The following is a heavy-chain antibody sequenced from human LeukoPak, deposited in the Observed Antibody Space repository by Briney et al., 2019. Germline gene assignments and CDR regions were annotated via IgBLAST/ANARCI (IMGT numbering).Heavy chain of an antibody. Sequence: GGSLRLSCAASGFTFSSYAMSWVRQAPGKGLEWVSTISGSGGSTYYADSVKGRFTISRDNSKNTLYLQMNSLRAEDTAVYYCAKDRSISSGWPHDYWGQGTLVTVSS. CDR2: ISGSGGST. CDR3: AKDRSISSGWPHDY. D-gene: IGHD6-19*01. V-gene: IGHV3-23*01. J-gene: IGHJ4*02. CDR1: GFTFSSYA.